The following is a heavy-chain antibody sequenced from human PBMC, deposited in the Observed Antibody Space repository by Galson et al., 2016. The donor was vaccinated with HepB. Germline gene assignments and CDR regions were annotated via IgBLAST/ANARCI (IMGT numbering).Heavy chain of an antibody. D-gene: IGHD6-19*01. Sequence: SVKVSCKAFGGTFSSNGISWVRQAPRQGLEWMGRIVPVLGIVTYAQKFQGRVTISADKLTRTAYLELSSLTSEDTAVYDCASGRGWSEGSWFDPWGQGTLVIVSS. CDR3: ASGRGWSEGSWFDP. CDR2: IVPVLGIV. CDR1: GGTFSSNG. V-gene: IGHV1-69*10. J-gene: IGHJ5*02.